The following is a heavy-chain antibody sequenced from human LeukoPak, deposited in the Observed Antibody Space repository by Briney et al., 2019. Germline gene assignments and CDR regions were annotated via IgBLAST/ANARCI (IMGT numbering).Heavy chain of an antibody. CDR3: ARSGFSYYYYYMDV. V-gene: IGHV4-39*07. J-gene: IGHJ6*03. Sequence: KPSETLSLTCSVSGDSINSGLSYWAWIRQPPGKGLEWIGTIYYSGSTGSTYYNPSLKSRVTISVDTSKNQFSLKLSSVTAADTAVYYCARSGFSYYYYYMDVWGKGTTVTVSS. D-gene: IGHD3-10*01. CDR2: IYYSGSTGST. CDR1: GDSINSGLSY.